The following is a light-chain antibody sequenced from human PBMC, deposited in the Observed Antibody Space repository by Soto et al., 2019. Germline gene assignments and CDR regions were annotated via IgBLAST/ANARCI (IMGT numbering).Light chain of an antibody. CDR1: QSVTSNY. Sequence: EIVLTQSPGTLSLSPGERATLSCRASQSVTSNYLAWYQQKPGQAPRLLIYDASNRATGIPARFSGSGSGTEFTLTISSLQPDDFATYYCQQYNSYPITFGQGTRLEIK. J-gene: IGKJ5*01. V-gene: IGKV3-20*01. CDR2: DAS. CDR3: QQYNSYPIT.